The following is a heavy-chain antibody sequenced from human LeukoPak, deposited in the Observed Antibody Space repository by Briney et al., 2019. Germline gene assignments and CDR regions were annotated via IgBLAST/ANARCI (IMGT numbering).Heavy chain of an antibody. Sequence: GGSLRLSCAASGFTFSSYGIHWVRQAPGKGLEWVAVISYDKSHKYYADSVKGRFTISRDNSKNTLYLQMNSLRAEDTAVYYCARDTISFQIEKATIPLAYWGQGTLVTVSS. J-gene: IGHJ4*02. CDR3: ARDTISFQIEKATIPLAY. V-gene: IGHV3-30*19. CDR2: ISYDKSHK. CDR1: GFTFSSYG. D-gene: IGHD5-24*01.